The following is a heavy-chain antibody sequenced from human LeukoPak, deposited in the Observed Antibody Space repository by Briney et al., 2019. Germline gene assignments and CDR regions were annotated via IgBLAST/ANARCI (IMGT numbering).Heavy chain of an antibody. CDR3: ARQRITTWFGEFLDY. V-gene: IGHV4-39*01. D-gene: IGHD3-10*01. J-gene: IGHJ4*02. CDR2: IYYSGST. Sequence: SETLSLTCTVSGGSISSSSYYWGWIRQPPGKGLEWIGSIYYSGSTYYNPSLKSRVTISVDTSKNQFSLKLSSVTAADTAVYYCARQRITTWFGEFLDYWGQGTLVTVSS. CDR1: GGSISSSSYY.